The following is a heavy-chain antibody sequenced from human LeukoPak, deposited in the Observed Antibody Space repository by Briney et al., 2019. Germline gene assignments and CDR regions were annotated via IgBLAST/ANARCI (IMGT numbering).Heavy chain of an antibody. D-gene: IGHD3-10*01. CDR1: GGSISSSSDY. CDR3: ARDLSRSFSMIRGLIQHREFDF. Sequence: PSETLSLTCTVSGGSISSSSDYWGWIRQAPGKGLEWIGSIYYHENTYYNSSLKSRVTISVDTSKNQFSLKLNSVTAADTAVYYCARDLSRSFSMIRGLIQHREFDFWGRGTLVTVSS. CDR2: IYYHENT. V-gene: IGHV4-39*01. J-gene: IGHJ4*02.